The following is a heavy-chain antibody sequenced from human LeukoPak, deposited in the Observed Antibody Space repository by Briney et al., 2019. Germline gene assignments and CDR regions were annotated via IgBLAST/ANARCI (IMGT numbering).Heavy chain of an antibody. CDR2: ITDSGTNT. Sequence: GGSLRLSCAASGFTFRSYAMNWVRQAPGKGLEWVSVITDSGTNTYYGDSVKGRFTVSRDNSKNTLYLQMNSLRAEDTAVYYCARDTFYSSGVYGLDVWGQGTTVTVSS. CDR3: ARDTFYSSGVYGLDV. D-gene: IGHD3-22*01. V-gene: IGHV3-23*01. J-gene: IGHJ6*02. CDR1: GFTFRSYA.